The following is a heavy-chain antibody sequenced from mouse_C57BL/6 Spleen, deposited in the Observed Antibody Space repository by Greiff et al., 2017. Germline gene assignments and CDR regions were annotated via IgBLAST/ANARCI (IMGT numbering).Heavy chain of an antibody. CDR3: ARWDYGNSYYYAMDY. D-gene: IGHD2-1*01. V-gene: IGHV1-39*01. J-gene: IGHJ4*01. CDR1: GYSFTDYN. CDR2: INPNYGTT. Sequence: EVKLMESGPELVKPGASVKISCKASGYSFTDYNMNWVKQSNGKSLEWIGVINPNYGTTSYNQKFKGKATLTVDQSSSTAYMQLNSLTSEDSAVYYCARWDYGNSYYYAMDYWGQGTSVTVSS.